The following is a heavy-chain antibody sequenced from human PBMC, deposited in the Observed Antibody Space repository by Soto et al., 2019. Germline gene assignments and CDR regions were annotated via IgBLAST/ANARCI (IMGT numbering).Heavy chain of an antibody. D-gene: IGHD6-19*01. Sequence: EVQLLESGGGLVQPGGSLRLSCTASGFIFSNFAMNWVRQAPGEGLEWVSAISGSGDRTHYAASVKGRFTISRASSRNTLLLLLNNLRAEDTAVYFCPKDTHWLPRGNFDYWGPGILVTVSS. V-gene: IGHV3-23*01. J-gene: IGHJ4*02. CDR2: ISGSGDRT. CDR3: PKDTHWLPRGNFDY. CDR1: GFIFSNFA.